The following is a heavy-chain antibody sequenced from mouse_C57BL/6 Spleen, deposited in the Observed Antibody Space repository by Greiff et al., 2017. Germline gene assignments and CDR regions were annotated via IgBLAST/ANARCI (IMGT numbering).Heavy chain of an antibody. CDR1: GYTFTDYN. J-gene: IGHJ4*01. V-gene: IGHV1-22*01. D-gene: IGHD1-1*01. CDR3: ARGRKVVAAMDY. CDR2: INPNNGGT. Sequence: VQLQQSGPELVKPGASVKMSCKASGYTFTDYNMHWVKQSHGKGLEWIGYINPNNGGTSYNEKFKGKATLTVNKSSSTAYMELRSLTSEDSAVYYCARGRKVVAAMDYWGQGTSVTVSS.